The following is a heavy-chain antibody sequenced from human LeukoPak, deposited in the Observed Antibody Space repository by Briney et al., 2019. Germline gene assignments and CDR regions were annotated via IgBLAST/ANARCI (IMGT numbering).Heavy chain of an antibody. J-gene: IGHJ6*03. CDR3: AKYSGWYMRDYMDV. Sequence: PGGSLRLSCAASGFTFSSYGMSWVRQAPGKGLEWVSAISGSGGSTYYADSVKGRFTISRDNSKNTLYLQMNSLRAEDTAVYYCAKYSGWYMRDYMDVWGKGTTVTVSS. CDR1: GFTFSSYG. V-gene: IGHV3-23*01. D-gene: IGHD6-19*01. CDR2: ISGSGGST.